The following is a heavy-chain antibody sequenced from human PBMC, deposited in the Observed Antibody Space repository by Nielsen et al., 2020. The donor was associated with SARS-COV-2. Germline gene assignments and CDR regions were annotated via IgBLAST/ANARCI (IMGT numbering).Heavy chain of an antibody. Sequence: GESLKISCAASGFTFSDSSMNWVRQASEKGLEWLGRIRSKANDYATEYPASVKGRFIISRDDSKNTAYLLMNSLKIDDTAVYYCARVNPTSGSWFDAFDIWGQGTLVTVSS. V-gene: IGHV3-73*01. J-gene: IGHJ3*02. D-gene: IGHD1-26*01. CDR3: ARVNPTSGSWFDAFDI. CDR1: GFTFSDSS. CDR2: IRSKANDYAT.